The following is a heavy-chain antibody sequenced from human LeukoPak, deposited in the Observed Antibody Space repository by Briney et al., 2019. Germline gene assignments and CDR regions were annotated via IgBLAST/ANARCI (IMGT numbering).Heavy chain of an antibody. CDR1: GGSISSSNYY. Sequence: SETLSLTCTVSGGSISSSNYYWGWIRQPPGKGLEWIGNIYHSVNTYYNPSLKSRVTISVDTSKNQFSLKLTSVTAADTAVYYCARLHDYSNYDGVTFFDYWGQGTLVTVSS. V-gene: IGHV4-39*07. J-gene: IGHJ4*02. D-gene: IGHD4-11*01. CDR3: ARLHDYSNYDGVTFFDY. CDR2: IYHSVNT.